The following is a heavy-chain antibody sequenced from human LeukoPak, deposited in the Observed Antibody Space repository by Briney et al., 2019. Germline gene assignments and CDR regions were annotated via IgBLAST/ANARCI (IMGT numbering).Heavy chain of an antibody. J-gene: IGHJ6*03. CDR2: IYYSGST. CDR3: ARVIGSTVTTYYYYMDV. D-gene: IGHD4-11*01. Sequence: SETLSLTCTVSGGSISSYYWSWIRQPPGKGLEWIGYIYYSGSTNYNPSLKSRATISVDTSKNQFSLKLSSVTAADTAVYYCARVIGSTVTTYYYYMDVWGKGTTVTVSS. V-gene: IGHV4-59*01. CDR1: GGSISSYY.